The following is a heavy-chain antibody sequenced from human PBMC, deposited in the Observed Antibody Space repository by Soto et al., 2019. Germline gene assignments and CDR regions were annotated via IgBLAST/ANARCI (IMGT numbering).Heavy chain of an antibody. CDR2: ISAYNGNT. CDR1: GYTFTSYG. V-gene: IGHV1-18*01. J-gene: IGHJ6*03. CDR3: ASVPIMYYDFWSGYYYYYYMDV. D-gene: IGHD3-3*01. Sequence: ASVKVSCKASGYTFTSYGISWVRQAPGQGLEWMGCISAYNGNTNYAQKLQGRVTMTTDTSTSTAYMELRSLRSDDTAVYYCASVPIMYYDFWSGYYYYYYMDVWGKGTTVTVSS.